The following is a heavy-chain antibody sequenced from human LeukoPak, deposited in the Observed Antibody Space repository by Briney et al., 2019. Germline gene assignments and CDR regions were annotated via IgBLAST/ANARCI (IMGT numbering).Heavy chain of an antibody. D-gene: IGHD2-15*01. J-gene: IGHJ4*02. V-gene: IGHV3-23*05. CDR3: AKDTGISRNYIALVAATHF. CDR2: ISSSGYNT. CDR1: GFIFSSYA. Sequence: TGGSLRLSCAASGFIFSSYAMSWVRQAPGKGLEWVSGISSSGYNTYHADSVKGRFTISRDNSKNTLYLLMNSLRAEDTAVYYCAKDTGISRNYIALVAATHFWGQGTLLTVSS.